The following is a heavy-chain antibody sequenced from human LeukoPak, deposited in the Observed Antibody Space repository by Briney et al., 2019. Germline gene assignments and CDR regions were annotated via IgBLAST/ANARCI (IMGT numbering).Heavy chain of an antibody. D-gene: IGHD3-22*01. CDR1: GFTVSSNY. V-gene: IGHV3-53*01. CDR2: IYSGGST. Sequence: PGGSLRLSCAASGFTVSSNYMSWVRQAPGKGLEWVSVIYSGGSTYYADSVKGRLTISRDNSKNTLYLQMNSLRAEDTAVYYCARDRGSSGYYEFDYWGQGTLVTVSS. CDR3: ARDRGSSGYYEFDY. J-gene: IGHJ4*02.